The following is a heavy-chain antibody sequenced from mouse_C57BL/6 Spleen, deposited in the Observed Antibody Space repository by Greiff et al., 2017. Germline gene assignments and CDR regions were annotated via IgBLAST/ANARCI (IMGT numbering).Heavy chain of an antibody. CDR1: GYTFTSYW. D-gene: IGHD1-1*01. J-gene: IGHJ3*01. V-gene: IGHV1-50*01. CDR3: AKPYGSSLAWFAY. CDR2: IDPSDSYT. Sequence: QVQLQQPGAELVKPGASVKLSCKASGYTFTSYWMQWVKQRPGQGLEWIGEIDPSDSYTNYNQKFKGKATLTVDTSSSTAYMQLSSLTSEDSAVYYCAKPYGSSLAWFAYWGQGTLVTVSA.